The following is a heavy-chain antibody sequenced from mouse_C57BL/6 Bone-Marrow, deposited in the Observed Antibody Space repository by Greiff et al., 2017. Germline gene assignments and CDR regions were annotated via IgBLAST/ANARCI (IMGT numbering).Heavy chain of an antibody. D-gene: IGHD4-1*01. J-gene: IGHJ2*01. Sequence: EVQVVESGGGLVKPGGSLKLSCAASGFTFRSYAMSWVRQTPEKRLEWVATISDGGSYTYYPDNVKGRFTISRDNAKNNLYLQMSHLKSEDTAMYYCARDSANWYYFDYWGQGTTLTVSS. CDR2: ISDGGSYT. CDR1: GFTFRSYA. V-gene: IGHV5-4*01. CDR3: ARDSANWYYFDY.